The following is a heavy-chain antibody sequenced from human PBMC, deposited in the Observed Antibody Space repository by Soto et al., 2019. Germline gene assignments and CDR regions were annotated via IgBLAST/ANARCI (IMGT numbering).Heavy chain of an antibody. CDR2: IYYSGST. Sequence: SETLSLTCTVSGGSISGSSYYWGWIRQPPGKGLEWIGSIYYSGSTYYNPSLKSRVTISVDTSKDQFSLKLSSVTAADTAVYYCARHNYDFWSGNYYYYGMDVWGQGTTVTVSS. CDR1: GGSISGSSYY. V-gene: IGHV4-39*01. D-gene: IGHD3-3*01. CDR3: ARHNYDFWSGNYYYYGMDV. J-gene: IGHJ6*02.